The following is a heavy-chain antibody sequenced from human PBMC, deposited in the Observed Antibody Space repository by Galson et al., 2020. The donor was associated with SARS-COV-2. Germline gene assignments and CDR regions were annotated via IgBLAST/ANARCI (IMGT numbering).Heavy chain of an antibody. CDR2: ISYDGGNK. D-gene: IGHD1-26*01. CDR3: AANVMSGSYYYYYYYMDV. V-gene: IGHV3-30*04. Sequence: GESLKISCSASGFTFRSYTMQWVRQAPGKGLEWVAVISYDGGNKNYADSVEGRFTISRDNSKNTLYLQMSSLRTEDTAVYYCAANVMSGSYYYYYYYMDVWGKGTTVTISS. J-gene: IGHJ6*03. CDR1: GFTFRSYT.